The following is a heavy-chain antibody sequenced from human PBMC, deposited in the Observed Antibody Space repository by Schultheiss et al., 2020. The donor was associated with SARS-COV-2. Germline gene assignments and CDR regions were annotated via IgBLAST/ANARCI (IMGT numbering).Heavy chain of an antibody. J-gene: IGHJ6*02. CDR2: IWYDGSNK. V-gene: IGHV3-33*08. Sequence: GSLRLSCAASGFTFSSYGMHWVRQAPGKGLEWVAVIWYDGSNKYYADSVKGRFTISRDNSKNTLYLQMNSLRAEDTAVYYCARDMQGSGSYYEPARGSGMDVWGQGTTVTVSS. CDR1: GFTFSSYG. D-gene: IGHD3-10*01. CDR3: ARDMQGSGSYYEPARGSGMDV.